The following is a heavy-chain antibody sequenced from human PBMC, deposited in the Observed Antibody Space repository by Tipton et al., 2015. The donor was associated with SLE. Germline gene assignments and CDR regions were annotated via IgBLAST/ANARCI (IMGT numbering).Heavy chain of an antibody. CDR2: LYHSGST. J-gene: IGHJ2*01. V-gene: IGHV4-38-2*02. CDR1: GYSISSGYY. CDR3: ARGPYYWYFDL. Sequence: TLSLTCIVSGYSISSGYYWGWIRQPPGKGLEWIGSLYHSGSTYYNPPLKSRLTISVDTSKKQFSLTLTSVTAADTAVYYCARGPYYWYFDLWGRGSLVTVSS.